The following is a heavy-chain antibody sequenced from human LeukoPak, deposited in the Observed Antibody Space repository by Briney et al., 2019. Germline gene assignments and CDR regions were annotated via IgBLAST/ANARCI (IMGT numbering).Heavy chain of an antibody. CDR2: ISWDGGST. Sequence: GGSLRLSCAASGFTFDDYAMHWVRQAPGKGLEWVSLISWDGGSTYYADSVKGRFTISRDNAKNSLYLQMNSLRAEDTALYYCARDPWGYSRADYWGQGTLVTVSS. J-gene: IGHJ4*02. CDR1: GFTFDDYA. D-gene: IGHD6-13*01. CDR3: ARDPWGYSRADY. V-gene: IGHV3-43D*03.